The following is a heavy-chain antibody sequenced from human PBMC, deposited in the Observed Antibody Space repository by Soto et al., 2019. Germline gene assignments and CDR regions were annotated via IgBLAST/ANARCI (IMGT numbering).Heavy chain of an antibody. CDR3: ANDRWGDFGDLNLPGY. V-gene: IGHV3-30*18. CDR1: GFTFSSFG. J-gene: IGHJ4*02. CDR2: ISDDGGSK. Sequence: QVLLVESGGGVVQPGRSLRISCAVSGFTFSSFGMHWVRQAPGKGLEWVAVISDDGGSKHYADSVKGRFTISRDNSNNTLSLQMASLGPEDTAGYYWANDRWGDFGDLNLPGYWGQGTLGSVS. D-gene: IGHD4-17*01.